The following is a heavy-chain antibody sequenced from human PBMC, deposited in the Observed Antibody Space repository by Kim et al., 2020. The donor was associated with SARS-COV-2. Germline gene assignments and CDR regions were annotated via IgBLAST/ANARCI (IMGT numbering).Heavy chain of an antibody. CDR2: IYSDGSSS. V-gene: IGHV3-74*01. J-gene: IGHJ4*02. CDR1: GFTVSNYW. Sequence: GGSLRLSCVASGFTVSNYWMHWVRQAPGKGLVWVSRIYSDGSSSDYADFVKGRFTISRDNAKNTLYLQMNNLRAEYTAVFYCAREMFDGSGYCAFDYWGRGTLVTVSS. D-gene: IGHD3-22*01. CDR3: AREMFDGSGYCAFDY.